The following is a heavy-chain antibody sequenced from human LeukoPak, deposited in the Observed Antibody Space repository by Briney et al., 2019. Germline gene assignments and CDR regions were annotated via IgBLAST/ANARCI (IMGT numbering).Heavy chain of an antibody. CDR2: IKENGSRN. D-gene: IGHD6-19*01. CDR1: GFTFTTSW. Sequence: GGSLRLSCEVSGFTFTTSWTSWVRQAPGKGLEWVANIKENGSRNHYVDSVKGRFTISRDNAKSSLYLQMNSLRAEDTAVYYCARQLSGWYDADPYWGQGTLVTVSS. J-gene: IGHJ4*02. V-gene: IGHV3-7*05. CDR3: ARQLSGWYDADPY.